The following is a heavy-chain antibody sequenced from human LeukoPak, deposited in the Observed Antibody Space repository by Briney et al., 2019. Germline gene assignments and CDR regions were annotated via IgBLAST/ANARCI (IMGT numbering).Heavy chain of an antibody. CDR3: ARGDLWFGESDYYYGMDV. CDR1: GYTFTGYY. V-gene: IGHV1-2*02. D-gene: IGHD3-10*01. Sequence: ASVKVSCKASGYTFTGYYMHWVRQAPGQGLEWMGWINPNSGGTNYAQKFQGRVTMTRNTSTSTVYMELSSLRSEDTAVYYCARGDLWFGESDYYYGMDVWGQGTTVTVSS. CDR2: INPNSGGT. J-gene: IGHJ6*02.